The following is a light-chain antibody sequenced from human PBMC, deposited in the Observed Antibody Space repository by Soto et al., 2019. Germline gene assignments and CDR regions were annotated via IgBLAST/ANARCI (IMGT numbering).Light chain of an antibody. Sequence: IKVNLSPSALSASVGDRVTITCQASQDIKNYLNWYQQKSGKAPKLLIYDASDLETGVPSRFSGSGSGTDFTFTINSLQPEDIATYYCQHSANLPLTFAGGTKVDIK. J-gene: IGKJ4*01. CDR1: QDIKNY. CDR3: QHSANLPLT. CDR2: DAS. V-gene: IGKV1-33*01.